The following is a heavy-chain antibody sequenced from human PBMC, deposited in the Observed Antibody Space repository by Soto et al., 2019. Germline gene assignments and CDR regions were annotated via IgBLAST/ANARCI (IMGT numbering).Heavy chain of an antibody. V-gene: IGHV1-3*01. J-gene: IGHJ4*02. CDR3: ASEGEYYDSSGYPYYFDY. D-gene: IGHD3-22*01. Sequence: GASVKVSCKASGYTFTGYAMHWVRQAPGHRPEWMGWINAGNGNTKYSQKFQGRVTITADESTSTAYMELSSLRSEDTAVYYCASEGEYYDSSGYPYYFDYWGQGTLVTVSS. CDR1: GYTFTGYA. CDR2: INAGNGNT.